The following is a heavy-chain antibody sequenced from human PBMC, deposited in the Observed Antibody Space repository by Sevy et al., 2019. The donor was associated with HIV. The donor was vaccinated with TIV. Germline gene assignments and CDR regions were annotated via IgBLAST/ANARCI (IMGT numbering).Heavy chain of an antibody. CDR3: ARDGRKHGERSVDY. CDR1: GFTFSSYS. J-gene: IGHJ4*02. D-gene: IGHD4-17*01. V-gene: IGHV3-21*06. CDR2: ISSSNTYI. Sequence: GSLRLSCAASGFTFSSYSMNWVRQAPGKGLEWVSSISSSNTYIYYADSMKGRNTISRDNAKNSLYLEMHSLRAEDTAVYYCARDGRKHGERSVDYWGQGTLVTVSS.